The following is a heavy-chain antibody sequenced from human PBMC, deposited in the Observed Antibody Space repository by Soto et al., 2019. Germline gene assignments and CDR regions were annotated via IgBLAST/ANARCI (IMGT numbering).Heavy chain of an antibody. CDR3: ARDRYVLRFLEWSPVERYYYGMDV. J-gene: IGHJ6*02. CDR2: IGTAGDT. V-gene: IGHV3-13*01. CDR1: GFTFSSYD. D-gene: IGHD3-3*01. Sequence: GGSLRLSCAASGFTFSSYDMHWVRQATGKGLEWVSAIGTAGDTYYPGSVKGRFTISRENAKNSLYLQMNSLRAEDTAVYYCARDRYVLRFLEWSPVERYYYGMDVWGQGTTVTVSS.